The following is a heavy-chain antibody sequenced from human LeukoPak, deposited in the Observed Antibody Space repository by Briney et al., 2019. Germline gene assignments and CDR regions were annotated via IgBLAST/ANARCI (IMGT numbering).Heavy chain of an antibody. V-gene: IGHV3-48*01. Sequence: GGSLRLSCAASGFTFSSYSMNWVRQAPGKGLEWVSYISSSSSTIYYADSVKGRFTISRDNAKNSLYLQMNSLRAEDTAVYYCARERDSSGYHRRGTTLDYWGQGTLVTVSS. D-gene: IGHD3-22*01. CDR3: ARERDSSGYHRRGTTLDY. J-gene: IGHJ4*02. CDR2: ISSSSSTI. CDR1: GFTFSSYS.